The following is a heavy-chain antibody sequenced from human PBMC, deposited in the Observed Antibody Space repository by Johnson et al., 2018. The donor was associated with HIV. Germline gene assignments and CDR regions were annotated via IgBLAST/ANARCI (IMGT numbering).Heavy chain of an antibody. Sequence: QVQLVESGGGVVQPGRSLRLSCAASGFTFSSYAMHWVRQAPGKGLEWVAVISYDGSNKYYADSVKGRFTISRDNSKNTVYLQMNSLRAEDTAVYYCAKDREGSGWYEGVAFDIWGQGTMVTVSS. D-gene: IGHD6-19*01. J-gene: IGHJ3*02. CDR3: AKDREGSGWYEGVAFDI. V-gene: IGHV3-30-3*01. CDR2: ISYDGSNK. CDR1: GFTFSSYA.